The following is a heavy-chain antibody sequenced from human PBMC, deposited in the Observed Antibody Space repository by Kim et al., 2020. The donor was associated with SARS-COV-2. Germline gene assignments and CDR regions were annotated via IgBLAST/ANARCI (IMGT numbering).Heavy chain of an antibody. CDR1: GYTFTSHK. CDR2: ITPIDGFT. J-gene: IGHJ4*02. Sequence: ASVKVSCKASGYTFTSHKIHWVRQAPGQGLEWMGIITPIDGFTNYAQKFQGRVTMTRDMSTSTVDMELSSLRSEGTAVYYCARDNIDWSFDYWGQGALVTVS. V-gene: IGHV1-46*01. CDR3: ARDNIDWSFDY. D-gene: IGHD3-9*01.